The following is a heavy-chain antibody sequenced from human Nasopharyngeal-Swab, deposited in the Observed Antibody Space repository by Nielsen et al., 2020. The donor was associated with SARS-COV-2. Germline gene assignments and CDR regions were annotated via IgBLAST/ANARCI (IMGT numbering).Heavy chain of an antibody. CDR3: ARDVYDSSGYYYQDY. V-gene: IGHV4-59*01. CDR1: GCSISSYY. D-gene: IGHD3-22*01. Sequence: GSLRPSCTVSGCSISSYYWSWIRQPPGKGLEWIGYIYYSGSTNYNPSLKSRVTISVDTSKNQFSLKLSSVTAADTAVYYCARDVYDSSGYYYQDYWGQGTLVTVSS. CDR2: IYYSGST. J-gene: IGHJ4*02.